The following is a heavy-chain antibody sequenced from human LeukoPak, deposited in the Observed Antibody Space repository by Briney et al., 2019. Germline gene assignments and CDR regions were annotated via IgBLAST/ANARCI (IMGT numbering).Heavy chain of an antibody. CDR3: AELGITMIGGV. D-gene: IGHD3-10*02. CDR1: RFTSRDYY. CDR2: ISSIVSTI. J-gene: IGHJ6*04. V-gene: IGHV3-11*04. Sequence: PGGSLRLSRAASRFTSRDYYTSWIRQAPGKGLEWVSYISSIVSTIYYADSLKGRVTLSRDNAKNSLYLQMNSLRAEDTAVYYCAELGITMIGGVWGKGTTVTISS.